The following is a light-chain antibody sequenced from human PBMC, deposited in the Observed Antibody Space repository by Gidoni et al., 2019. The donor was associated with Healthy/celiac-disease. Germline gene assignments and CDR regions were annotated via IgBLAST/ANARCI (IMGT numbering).Light chain of an antibody. V-gene: IGKV1-39*01. J-gene: IGKJ2*01. CDR3: QQSYSTPST. CDR2: AAS. Sequence: EIQMTQSPASLSASVGDRVTITCRASQSISSYLNWYQQKPGTAPKLLIYAASSLQSGVPARFSGSGSGTDFTLTISSLQPEDFAAYYCQQSYSTPSTFGQGTKLEIK. CDR1: QSISSY.